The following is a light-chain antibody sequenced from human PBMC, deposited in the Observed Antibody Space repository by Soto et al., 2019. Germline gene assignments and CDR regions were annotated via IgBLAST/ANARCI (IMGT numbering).Light chain of an antibody. CDR2: EVI. V-gene: IGLV2-23*02. CDR1: SSDVGTYNL. Sequence: QSALTQPASVSGSPGQSITISCTGSSSDVGTYNLVSWYQHHPGKAPKLMISEVIKRPSGVSNRFSGSKSGNTASLTISGLQAEDEADYYFCSSAGSSIFGFGRGTKLTVI. CDR3: CSSAGSSIFG. J-gene: IGLJ2*01.